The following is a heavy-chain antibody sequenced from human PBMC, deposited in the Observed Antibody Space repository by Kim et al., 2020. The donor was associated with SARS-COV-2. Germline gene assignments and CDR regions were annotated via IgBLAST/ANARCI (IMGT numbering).Heavy chain of an antibody. D-gene: IGHD6-19*01. CDR3: AGKVDGPGGFDM. CDR1: GFSFSSYA. V-gene: IGHV3-74*01. J-gene: IGHJ3*02. CDR2: ITTDGTSI. Sequence: GGSLRLSCAASGFSFSSYAMHWVRQAPGKGLEWVSRITTDGTSITYADSVKGRFTISRDNAKRTLYLQMNSLGVEDTAVYYCAGKVDGPGGFDMWS.